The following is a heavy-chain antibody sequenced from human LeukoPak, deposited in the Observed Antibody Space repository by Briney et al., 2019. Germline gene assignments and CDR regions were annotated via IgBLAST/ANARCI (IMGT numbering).Heavy chain of an antibody. CDR3: ARVVLNDIVVVPVARFDY. CDR2: IYYSGST. D-gene: IGHD2-2*01. Sequence: SQTLSLTCTVSGGSISSGDYYWSWIRQPPGKGLEWIGYIYYSGSTYYNPSLKSRVTISVDTSKNQFSLKLSSVTAADTAVYYCARVVLNDIVVVPVARFDYWGQGTLVTVSS. V-gene: IGHV4-30-4*01. J-gene: IGHJ4*02. CDR1: GGSISSGDYY.